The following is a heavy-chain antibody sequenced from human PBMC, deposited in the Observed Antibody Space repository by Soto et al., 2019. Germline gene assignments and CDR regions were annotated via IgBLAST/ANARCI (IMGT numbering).Heavy chain of an antibody. J-gene: IGHJ4*02. Sequence: SETLSLTCTVSGGSISDSSHYWAWIPNHPGKGLEWIATINYSGRTYDIPSLGSRVTLSVDTSRDQCFLNLNSVTAAYTSVYFFVRHFGNYGDWAFDFWGQVTLVTVSA. CDR3: VRHFGNYGDWAFDF. D-gene: IGHD4-17*01. CDR1: GGSISDSSHY. V-gene: IGHV4-39*01. CDR2: INYSGRT.